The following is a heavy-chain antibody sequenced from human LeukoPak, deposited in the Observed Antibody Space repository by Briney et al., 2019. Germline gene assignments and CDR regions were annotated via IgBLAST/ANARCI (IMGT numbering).Heavy chain of an antibody. J-gene: IGHJ4*02. Sequence: PSETLSLTCTVSAYSNSSYYCCCRRQPPGKGLEWIGYIYYSGSTNYNPSLKSRVTISVDTSKNQFSLKLSSVTAADTAVYYCARRDYWDSSDFGYWGQGNLVTVSS. CDR2: IYYSGST. V-gene: IGHV4-59*08. CDR1: AYSNSSYY. D-gene: IGHD3-22*01. CDR3: ARRDYWDSSDFGY.